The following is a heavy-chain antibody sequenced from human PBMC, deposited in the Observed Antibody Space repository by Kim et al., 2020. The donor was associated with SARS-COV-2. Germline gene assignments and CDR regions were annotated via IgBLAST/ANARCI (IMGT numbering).Heavy chain of an antibody. V-gene: IGHV3-30-3*01. CDR3: ARDQGAAVDY. D-gene: IGHD6-13*01. Sequence: SNKYSADSVEGRFTISRDNSKNTLYLQMNSLRAEDTAVYYCARDQGAAVDYWGQGTLVTVSS. CDR2: SNK. J-gene: IGHJ4*02.